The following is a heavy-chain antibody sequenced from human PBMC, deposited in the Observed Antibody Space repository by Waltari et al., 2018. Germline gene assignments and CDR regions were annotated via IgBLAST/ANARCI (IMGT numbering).Heavy chain of an antibody. Sequence: EVQLLESGGGLVQPGGSLRLSCAASGFTFSSYAMSWVRQAPGKGLEWVSAISGSVGSKYDADSVKGRFTISRDNSKNTLYLQMNSLRAEDTAVYYCAKAPAAGTSEYFQHWGQGTLVTVSS. CDR1: GFTFSSYA. CDR3: AKAPAAGTSEYFQH. CDR2: ISGSVGSK. D-gene: IGHD6-13*01. V-gene: IGHV3-23*01. J-gene: IGHJ1*01.